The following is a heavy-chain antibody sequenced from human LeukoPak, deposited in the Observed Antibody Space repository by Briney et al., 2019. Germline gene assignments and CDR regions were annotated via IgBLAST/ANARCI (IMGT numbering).Heavy chain of an antibody. CDR3: ARDDENYGSGSYYNVFSY. D-gene: IGHD3-10*01. Sequence: GGSLRLSCTASGFTFITYAMNWVRQAPGKGLEWVSSIGSSSSYIYYADSVKGRFTISRDNAKNSLYLQMNSLRAEDTAVYYCARDDENYGSGSYYNVFSYWGQGTLVTISS. J-gene: IGHJ4*02. V-gene: IGHV3-21*01. CDR2: IGSSSSYI. CDR1: GFTFITYA.